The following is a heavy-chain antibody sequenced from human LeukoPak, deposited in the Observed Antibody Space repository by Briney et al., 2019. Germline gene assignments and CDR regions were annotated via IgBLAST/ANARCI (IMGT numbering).Heavy chain of an antibody. D-gene: IGHD6-13*01. CDR2: ISYDGSNK. V-gene: IGHV3-30*03. Sequence: GGSLRLSCAASGFTFSSYSMNWVRQAPGKGLEWVAVISYDGSNKYYADSVKGRFTISRDNSKNTLYLQMNSLRAEDTAVYYCASLVGIAAAGRDFDYWGQGTLVTVSS. CDR3: ASLVGIAAAGRDFDY. J-gene: IGHJ4*02. CDR1: GFTFSSYS.